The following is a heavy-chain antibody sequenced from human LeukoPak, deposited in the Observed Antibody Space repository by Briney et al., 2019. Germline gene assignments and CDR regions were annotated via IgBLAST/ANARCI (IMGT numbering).Heavy chain of an antibody. Sequence: GASVRVSCKASGYTFTSYGISWVRQAPGQGLEWMGWISAYNGNTNYAQKLQGRVTMTTDTSTSTAYMELRSLRSDDTAVYYCARAKTTVTTLYYYYYYYMDVWGKGTTVTVSS. CDR1: GYTFTSYG. J-gene: IGHJ6*03. V-gene: IGHV1-18*01. CDR3: ARAKTTVTTLYYYYYYYMDV. D-gene: IGHD4-17*01. CDR2: ISAYNGNT.